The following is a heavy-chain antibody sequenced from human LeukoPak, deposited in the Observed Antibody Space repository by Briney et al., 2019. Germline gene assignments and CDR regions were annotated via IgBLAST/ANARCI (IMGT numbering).Heavy chain of an antibody. Sequence: SETLSLTCAVYGGSFSGYHWSWIRQTPGKGLEWIGEIDPYGGSNYNPSLKSRVTISVDTSKNQFSLKLNSVTAADTAVYYCARKDSRTSDLDYWGQGTLVTVSS. J-gene: IGHJ4*02. D-gene: IGHD3-22*01. CDR1: GGSFSGYH. V-gene: IGHV4-34*01. CDR2: IDPYGGS. CDR3: ARKDSRTSDLDY.